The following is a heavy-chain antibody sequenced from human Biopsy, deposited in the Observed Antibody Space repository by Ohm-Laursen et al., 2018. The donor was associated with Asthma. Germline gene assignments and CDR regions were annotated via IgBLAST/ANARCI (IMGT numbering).Heavy chain of an antibody. J-gene: IGHJ4*03. CDR2: IYSGGTS. CDR1: GFAVSRDY. CDR3: ARGDSSGWSHYYFDY. V-gene: IGHV3-53*01. Sequence: SLRLSCAASGFAVSRDYMFWVRQAPGKGLEWVSVIYSGGTSHTADSVRGRFTISRDFSKNTLHLQMHSLRVEDTAVYYCARGDSSGWSHYYFDYWGQGTMVTVPS. D-gene: IGHD6-19*01.